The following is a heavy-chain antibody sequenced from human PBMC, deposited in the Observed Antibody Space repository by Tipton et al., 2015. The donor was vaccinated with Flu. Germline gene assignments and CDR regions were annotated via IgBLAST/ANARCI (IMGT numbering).Heavy chain of an antibody. CDR1: GGSLSSYY. CDR3: ARDLRGYSGYTGGDAFDV. V-gene: IGHV4-4*07. J-gene: IGHJ3*01. CDR2: ISHSGST. D-gene: IGHD5-12*01. Sequence: GLVKPSETLSLTCTVSGGSLSSYYWSWLRQPAGKGLEWIGRISHSGSTNYNVSLNGRVIMSVDPSKGQLSLRLSSATAADTAKYYCARDLRGYSGYTGGDAFDVWGQGTVVTVSS.